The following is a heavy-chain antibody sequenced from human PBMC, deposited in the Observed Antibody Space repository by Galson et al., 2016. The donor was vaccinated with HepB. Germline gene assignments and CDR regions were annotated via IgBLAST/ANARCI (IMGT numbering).Heavy chain of an antibody. Sequence: SLRLSCAASGFSVKNNYMTWVRQAPGKGLEWVSSISWNSGSIGYADSVKGRFTISRDNAKNSLYLQMNSLRAEDTAFYYCAQDKASMSVGATNFQHWCQGTLVTVSS. V-gene: IGHV3-9*01. D-gene: IGHD1-26*01. J-gene: IGHJ1*01. CDR1: GFSVKNNY. CDR3: AQDKASMSVGATNFQH. CDR2: ISWNSGSI.